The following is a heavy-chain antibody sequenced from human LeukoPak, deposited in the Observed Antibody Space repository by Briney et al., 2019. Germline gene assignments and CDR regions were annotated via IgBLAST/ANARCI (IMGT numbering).Heavy chain of an antibody. V-gene: IGHV4-34*01. J-gene: IGHJ6*02. Sequence: ASETLSLTCAVYGGSFSGYYWSWIRQPPGKGLEWIGEINHSGSTNYIPSLKSRVTISVDTSKNQFSLKLSSVTAADTAVYYCARGPHSSGWYRPYYYYGMDVWGQGTTVTVSS. CDR3: ARGPHSSGWYRPYYYYGMDV. D-gene: IGHD6-19*01. CDR2: INHSGST. CDR1: GGSFSGYY.